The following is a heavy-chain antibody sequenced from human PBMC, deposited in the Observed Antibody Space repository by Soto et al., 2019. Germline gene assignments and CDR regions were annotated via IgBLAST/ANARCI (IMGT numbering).Heavy chain of an antibody. CDR2: FDPEDGEK. D-gene: IGHD2-2*01. V-gene: IGHV1-24*01. Sequence: QVQLVQSGAEVKKPGASVKVSCKVSGYILTKLSMHWVRQAPGKGLEWMGGFDPEDGEKVYAQKFQGRVTMTEDRSTASASLELSNLISEDTAVYSCATSSPANYYYGVDVWGQGTPVSVS. J-gene: IGHJ6*02. CDR3: ATSSPANYYYGVDV. CDR1: GYILTKLS.